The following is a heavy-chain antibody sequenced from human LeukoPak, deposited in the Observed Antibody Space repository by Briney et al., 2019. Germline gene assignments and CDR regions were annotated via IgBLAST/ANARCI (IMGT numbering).Heavy chain of an antibody. V-gene: IGHV3-23*01. Sequence: GGSLRLSCAASGFTFSTFAMIWVRQPPGKGLEWVSSIFPSGGEIHYADSVRGRFTISRDTSRKIVYLLMNSLRPEDTAVYYCTKPLMRDRWFGESWGQGTLVTVSS. CDR3: TKPLMRDRWFGES. D-gene: IGHD3-10*01. J-gene: IGHJ5*02. CDR2: IFPSGGEI. CDR1: GFTFSTFA.